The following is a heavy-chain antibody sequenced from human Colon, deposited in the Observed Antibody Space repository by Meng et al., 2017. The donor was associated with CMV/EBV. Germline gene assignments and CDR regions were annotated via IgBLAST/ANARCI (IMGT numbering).Heavy chain of an antibody. D-gene: IGHD2-21*01. V-gene: IGHV4-31*02. CDR2: IYYSGTT. CDR1: GGSISSGTYY. Sequence: LRLSCTVSGGSISSGTYYWSWIRQHPGKGLEWIGYIYYSGTTFYNPSLKSRVSLSVDTSKSQFSLSLSSVTAADTAVYYCARANCDGDCSNFDYWGQGFLVTVSS. CDR3: ARANCDGDCSNFDY. J-gene: IGHJ4*02.